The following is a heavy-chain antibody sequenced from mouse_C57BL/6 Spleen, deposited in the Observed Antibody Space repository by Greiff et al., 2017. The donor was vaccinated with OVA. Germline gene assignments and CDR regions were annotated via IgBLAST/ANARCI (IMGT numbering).Heavy chain of an antibody. J-gene: IGHJ4*01. CDR1: GFTFSDYG. V-gene: IGHV5-17*01. CDR2: ISSGSSTI. Sequence: EVQGVESGGGLVKPGGSLKLSCAASGFTFSDYGMHWVRQAPEKGLEWVAYISSGSSTIYYADTVKGRFTISRDNAKNTLFLQMTSLRSEDTAMYYCARTPYGNYGAMDYWGQGTSVTVSS. CDR3: ARTPYGNYGAMDY. D-gene: IGHD2-1*01.